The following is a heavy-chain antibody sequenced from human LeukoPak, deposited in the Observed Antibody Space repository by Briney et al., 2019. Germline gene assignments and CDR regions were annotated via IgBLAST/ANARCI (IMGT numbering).Heavy chain of an antibody. D-gene: IGHD4-17*01. CDR2: INHSGST. Sequence: SETLSLTCAVYDGSFSGYYWSWIRQPPGKGLEWIGEINHSGSTNYNPSLRSRATISVDTSKNQFPLRLSSMTAADTAVYFCARVTKYDNSRDNSYKDVWGKGTTVTVSS. J-gene: IGHJ6*03. CDR3: ARVTKYDNSRDNSYKDV. CDR1: DGSFSGYY. V-gene: IGHV4-34*01.